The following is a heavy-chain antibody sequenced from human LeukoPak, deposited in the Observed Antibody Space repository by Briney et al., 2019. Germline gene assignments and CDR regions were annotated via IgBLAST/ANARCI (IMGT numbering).Heavy chain of an antibody. Sequence: GASVKVSCRASGYTFSIYGISWVRQAPGQGLEWMGWLSAYNGNTNYAQKLQGRVTMTTDTSTSTAYMELRSLRSDDTAVYYCARDGFEYSTSSMFDPWGQGTPVAVSS. D-gene: IGHD2/OR15-2a*01. V-gene: IGHV1-18*01. CDR3: ARDGFEYSTSSMFDP. CDR2: LSAYNGNT. CDR1: GYTFSIYG. J-gene: IGHJ5*02.